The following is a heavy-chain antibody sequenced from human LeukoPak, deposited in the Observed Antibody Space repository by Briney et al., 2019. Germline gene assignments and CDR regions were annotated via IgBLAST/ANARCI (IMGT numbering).Heavy chain of an antibody. D-gene: IGHD3-9*01. CDR1: GFTFSSYW. J-gene: IGHJ4*02. CDR3: ANYAGYHFDY. CDR2: INSDGSNT. V-gene: IGHV3-74*01. Sequence: PGGSLRLSCAASGFTFSSYWMHWVRQVPGKGLVWVSRINSDGSNTNYADSVKGRFTVSRDNVKNTLYLQMNSLRVDDTAVYYCANYAGYHFDYWGQGALVTVSS.